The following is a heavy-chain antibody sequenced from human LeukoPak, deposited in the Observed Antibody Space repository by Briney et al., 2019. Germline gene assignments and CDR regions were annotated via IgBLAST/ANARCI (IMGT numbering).Heavy chain of an antibody. J-gene: IGHJ3*02. D-gene: IGHD3-22*01. CDR1: GGSISSYY. CDR3: ARSLYYYDSSGYYSGAFDI. CDR2: IYYSGST. V-gene: IGHV4-59*01. Sequence: SETLSLTCTVSGGSISSYYWSWIRQPPGKGLEWIGYIYYSGSTNYNPSLKSRVTISVDTSKNQCSLKLSSVTAADTAVYYCARSLYYYDSSGYYSGAFDIWGQGTMVTVSS.